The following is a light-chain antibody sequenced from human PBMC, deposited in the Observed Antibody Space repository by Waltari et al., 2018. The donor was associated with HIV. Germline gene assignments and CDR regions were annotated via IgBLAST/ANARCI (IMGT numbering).Light chain of an antibody. Sequence: QSALTQPASVSGSPGQSITISCTGTSSDIGYFNYVSWYQQHPGRAPKLMFYEVGNRPSGVSNRFSGSKSDNTASLTVSGLQPEDEADYYCSSYTSSGTLVFGGGTRLTVL. J-gene: IGLJ2*01. CDR1: SSDIGYFNY. CDR3: SSYTSSGTLV. CDR2: EVG. V-gene: IGLV2-14*01.